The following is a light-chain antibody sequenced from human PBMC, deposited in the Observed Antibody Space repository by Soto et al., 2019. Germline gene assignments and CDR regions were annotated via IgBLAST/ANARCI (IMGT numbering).Light chain of an antibody. Sequence: DIQMTQSPSSLSAYVGDRVTITCRASQSISSSLNWYQQKPGQAPKLLIYAASSLQSGVPSRFSGSGSGTDFTLTISSLQPEDFATYYCQQSYSTTWTFGQGTKVDIK. CDR2: AAS. CDR3: QQSYSTTWT. V-gene: IGKV1-39*01. J-gene: IGKJ1*01. CDR1: QSISSS.